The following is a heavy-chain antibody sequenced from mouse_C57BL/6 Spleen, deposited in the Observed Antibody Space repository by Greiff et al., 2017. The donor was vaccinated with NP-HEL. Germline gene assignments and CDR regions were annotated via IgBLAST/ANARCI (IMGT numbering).Heavy chain of an antibody. V-gene: IGHV1-62-2*01. CDR1: GYTFTEYT. CDR2: FYPGSGSI. CDR3: ARHAYDGYSYWYFDV. D-gene: IGHD2-3*01. J-gene: IGHJ1*03. Sequence: QVHVKQSGAELVKPGASVKLSCKASGYTFTEYTIHWVKQRSGQGLEWIGWFYPGSGSIKYNEKFKDKATLTADKSSSTVYMELSRLTSEDSAVYFCARHAYDGYSYWYFDVWGTGTTVTVSS.